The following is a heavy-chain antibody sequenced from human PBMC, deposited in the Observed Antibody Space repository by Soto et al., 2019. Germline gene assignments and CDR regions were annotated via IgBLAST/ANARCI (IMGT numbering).Heavy chain of an antibody. CDR3: ARSRHGSGSYTHFSYGLDV. J-gene: IGHJ6*02. CDR2: ISFDGSTE. CDR1: GFTFISYA. Sequence: QVQLVESGGGVVQPGRSLRLSCAASGFTFISYAMHWVRQAPGKGLEWVAVISFDGSTEYYADSVKGRFTISRDNSKNTVYLQMNSLRSEDTAVYYFARSRHGSGSYTHFSYGLDVWGQGTTVTVSS. V-gene: IGHV3-30-3*01. D-gene: IGHD3-10*01.